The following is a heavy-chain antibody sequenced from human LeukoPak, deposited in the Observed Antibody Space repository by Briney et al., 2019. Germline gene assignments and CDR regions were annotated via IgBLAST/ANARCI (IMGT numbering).Heavy chain of an antibody. CDR2: ITSGSGSNV. Sequence: GGSLRLSCAASGFTFSSHAMSWVRQAPGKGLEWVSAITSGSGSNVYYTDSLKGRFTISRDNSKNTLYLQMNSLRAEDTAVYYCARHGSWSFDYWGQGTLVSVSA. J-gene: IGHJ4*02. D-gene: IGHD6-13*01. V-gene: IGHV3-23*01. CDR3: ARHGSWSFDY. CDR1: GFTFSSHA.